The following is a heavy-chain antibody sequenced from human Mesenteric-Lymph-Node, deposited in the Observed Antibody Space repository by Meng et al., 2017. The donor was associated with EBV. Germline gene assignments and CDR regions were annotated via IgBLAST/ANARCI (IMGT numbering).Heavy chain of an antibody. Sequence: QGQLVQSGAGVKKPGSSVKVSCKSSGGTFSNSAFSWVRQAPGQGLELVGAIVPNVGTGRYSQKFQGRVTITADRSTNTVYIEVSSLTSEDTAVYYCASGSLGFDSWGQGTLVTVSS. V-gene: IGHV1-69*14. J-gene: IGHJ5*01. CDR1: GGTFSNSA. CDR2: IVPNVGTG. CDR3: ASGSLGFDS. D-gene: IGHD3-10*01.